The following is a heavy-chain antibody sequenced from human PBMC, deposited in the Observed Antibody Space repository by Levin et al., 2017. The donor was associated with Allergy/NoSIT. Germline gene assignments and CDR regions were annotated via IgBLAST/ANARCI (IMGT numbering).Heavy chain of an antibody. D-gene: IGHD2-2*01. CDR3: ASLTIVVVPAAMGDRYYYYMDV. CDR2: ISAYNGKT. CDR1: GYTFTSYG. V-gene: IGHV1-18*01. J-gene: IGHJ6*03. Sequence: GESLKISCKASGYTFTSYGISWVRQAPGQGLEWMGWISAYNGKTNYAQKLQGRVTMTTDTSTSTAYMELRSLRSDDTAVYYCASLTIVVVPAAMGDRYYYYMDVWGKGTTVTVSS.